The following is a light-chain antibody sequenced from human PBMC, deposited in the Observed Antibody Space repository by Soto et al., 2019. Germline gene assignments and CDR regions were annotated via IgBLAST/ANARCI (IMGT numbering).Light chain of an antibody. CDR3: QRYNNWPLT. V-gene: IGKV1-39*01. CDR2: AAS. CDR1: QSIVTY. Sequence: DIQMTQSPSSLSASVGDRVTITCRASQSIVTYLNWYLQKPGKAPKLLIYAASNLQSGVPSRFSGSGSGTDFTLTINSLQSEDFAIYYCQRYNNWPLTFGGGTKVESK. J-gene: IGKJ4*01.